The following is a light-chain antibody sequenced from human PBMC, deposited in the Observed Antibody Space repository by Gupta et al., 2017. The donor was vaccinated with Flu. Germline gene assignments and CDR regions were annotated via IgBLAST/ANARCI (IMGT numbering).Light chain of an antibody. CDR1: SSDVGTYNR. V-gene: IGLV2-18*02. J-gene: IGLJ1*01. Sequence: SALTQPPSVSGSPGPSVTISCTGTSSDVGTYNRVSWYQQPPATSPKLMVYEVSKRTAGVPDSFSGSKSGNTASLTISGLKGEDAADYYCSAYTSSDNYVFGTGTKFTVL. CDR3: SAYTSSDNYV. CDR2: EVS.